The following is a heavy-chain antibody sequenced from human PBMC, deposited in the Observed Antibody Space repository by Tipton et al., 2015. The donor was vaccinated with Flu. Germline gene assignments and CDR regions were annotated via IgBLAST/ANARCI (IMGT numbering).Heavy chain of an antibody. V-gene: IGHV3-30*18. J-gene: IGHJ6*02. Sequence: TLSLTCAGSGFTLRPHGMHWVRQAPGKGLEWLAVISFDGSNKFYADSVKGRFTISRDNSKNTLWLQMNSVGAEDTAVYYCAKGPDQLVAYYHYNMDVWGQGTTVTVSS. D-gene: IGHD6-6*01. CDR2: ISFDGSNK. CDR3: AKGPDQLVAYYHYNMDV. CDR1: GFTLRPHG.